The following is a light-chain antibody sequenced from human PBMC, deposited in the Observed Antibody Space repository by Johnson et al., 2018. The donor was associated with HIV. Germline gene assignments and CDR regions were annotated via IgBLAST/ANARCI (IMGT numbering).Light chain of an antibody. J-gene: IGLJ1*01. V-gene: IGLV1-51*02. CDR2: ENN. Sequence: QSVLTQPPSVSAAPGQKVTISCSGSSSNIGNNYVSWYQQLPGTAPKLLIYENNKRPSGIPDRFSGSKSGTSATLGITGLQTGDEADYYCGTWDSSLSAGCYVFGTGTKGTVL. CDR3: GTWDSSLSAGCYV. CDR1: SSNIGNNY.